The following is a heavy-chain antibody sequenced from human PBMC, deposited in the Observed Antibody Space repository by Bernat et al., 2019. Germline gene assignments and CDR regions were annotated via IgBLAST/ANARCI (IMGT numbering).Heavy chain of an antibody. CDR2: INHSGST. V-gene: IGHV4-34*01. Sequence: QVQLQQWGAGLLKPSETLSLTCAVYGGSFSGYYWSWIRQPPGKGLEWIGEINHSGSTNYNPSLKSRVTISVDTSKNQFSLKLSSVTAADTAVYYCARGPVVLLRYYYGMDVWGQGTTVTVSS. CDR3: ARGPVVLLRYYYGMDV. D-gene: IGHD2-21*01. J-gene: IGHJ6*02. CDR1: GGSFSGYY.